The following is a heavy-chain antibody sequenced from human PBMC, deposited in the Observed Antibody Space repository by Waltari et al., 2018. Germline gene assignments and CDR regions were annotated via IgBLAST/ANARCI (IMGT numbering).Heavy chain of an antibody. Sequence: EAQLVESGGDFVQPGGSLRLSCSASGFSFIRSWMPWFRQVPGKGLVWVSRIDSDVWTKIYADSVKGRFTISRDNAKNTVYLQMNSLRAEDMAIYYCARVASNWHFDLWGRGTLVTV. CDR1: GFSFIRSW. J-gene: IGHJ2*01. V-gene: IGHV3-74*01. D-gene: IGHD4-4*01. CDR3: ARVASNWHFDL. CDR2: IDSDVWTK.